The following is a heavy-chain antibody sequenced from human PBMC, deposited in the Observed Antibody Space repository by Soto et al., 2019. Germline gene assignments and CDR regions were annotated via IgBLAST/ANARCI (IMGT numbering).Heavy chain of an antibody. CDR1: GFTFSSYG. Sequence: QVQLVESGGGVVQPGRSLRLSCAASGFTFSSYGMHWVRQAPGKGLEWVAVISYDGSNKYYADSVKGRFTISRDNSKNTLYLQMNSLRAEDTAVYYCAKDILTTNHPITTFGVVHYYYYYGMDVWGQGTTVTVSS. D-gene: IGHD3-3*01. CDR3: AKDILTTNHPITTFGVVHYYYYYGMDV. CDR2: ISYDGSNK. J-gene: IGHJ6*02. V-gene: IGHV3-30*18.